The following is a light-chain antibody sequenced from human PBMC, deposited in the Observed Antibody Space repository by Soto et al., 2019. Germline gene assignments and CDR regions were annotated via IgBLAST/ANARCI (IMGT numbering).Light chain of an antibody. CDR3: QQYNNWLT. Sequence: EIVMTQSPATLSVSPGERATLSCRASQSVSSNLAWYQQKPGQAPRLLLYGASTRATGIPSRFSGSGSGTEFALTDSSLQSEGFAVYYCQQYNNWLTFGGGTKVEIK. J-gene: IGKJ4*01. CDR1: QSVSSN. CDR2: GAS. V-gene: IGKV3-15*01.